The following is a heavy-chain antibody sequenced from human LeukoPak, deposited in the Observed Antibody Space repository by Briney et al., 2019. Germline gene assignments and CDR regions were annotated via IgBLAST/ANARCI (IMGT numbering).Heavy chain of an antibody. V-gene: IGHV3-23*01. Sequence: LPGGSLRLSCAASGFTFTTYVMSWVRQAPGKGLEWVSAFSGRADSTYYADSVKGRFSISRDNSKNTLYLQMDTLRGEDTAVYYCAKDFRIGYSAHFDYWGQGALVTVSS. J-gene: IGHJ4*02. D-gene: IGHD2-21*01. CDR1: GFTFTTYV. CDR3: AKDFRIGYSAHFDY. CDR2: FSGRADST.